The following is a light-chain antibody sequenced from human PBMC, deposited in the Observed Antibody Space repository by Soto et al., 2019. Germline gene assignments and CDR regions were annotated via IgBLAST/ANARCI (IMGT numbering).Light chain of an antibody. CDR2: DAS. Sequence: EIVLTPSPATLSFSPGERAPLCCRASQSVSSYLAWYQQKPGQAPRLLMYDASSRATGIPARFSGGGSGTDFTLTISSLEPEDFAVYYCQQRSDLPLTFGRGTKVDIK. CDR1: QSVSSY. J-gene: IGKJ1*01. V-gene: IGKV3-11*01. CDR3: QQRSDLPLT.